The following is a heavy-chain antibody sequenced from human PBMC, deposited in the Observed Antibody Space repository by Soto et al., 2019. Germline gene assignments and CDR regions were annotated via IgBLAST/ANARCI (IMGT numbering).Heavy chain of an antibody. J-gene: IGHJ6*02. CDR2: IYHSGST. V-gene: IGHV4-4*02. CDR1: GGSISSSNW. CDR3: ARTGIVVVPAATMGYYYGMDV. D-gene: IGHD2-2*01. Sequence: SETLSLTCAVSGGSISSSNWWSWVRQPPGKGLEWIGEIYHSGSTNYNPSLKSRVTISVDKSKNQFSLKLSSVTAADTAVYYCARTGIVVVPAATMGYYYGMDVWGQGTTVTVSS.